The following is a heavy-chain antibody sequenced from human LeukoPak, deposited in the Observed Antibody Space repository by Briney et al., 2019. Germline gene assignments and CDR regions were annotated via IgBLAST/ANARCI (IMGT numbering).Heavy chain of an antibody. D-gene: IGHD4-17*01. CDR3: ARDGAGDYTYYYYGMDV. V-gene: IGHV1-69*05. CDR2: IIPIFGTA. Sequence: EASVKVSCKASGGTFSSYAISWVRQAPGQGLEWMGGIIPIFGTANYAQRFQGRVTITTDESTSTAYMELSSLRSEDTAVYYCARDGAGDYTYYYYGMDVWGQGTTVTVSS. CDR1: GGTFSSYA. J-gene: IGHJ6*02.